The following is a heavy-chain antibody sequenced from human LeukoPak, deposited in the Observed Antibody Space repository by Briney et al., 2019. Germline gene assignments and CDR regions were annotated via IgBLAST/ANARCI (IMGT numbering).Heavy chain of an antibody. J-gene: IGHJ4*02. V-gene: IGHV3-48*03. CDR3: ARLGVTRPGY. CDR2: ISSSGSTV. Sequence: SGGSLRLSCAVSGFIFSSYEMNWVRQAPGKGLEWVSYISSSGSTVYYADSVKGRFTISRDNAKNSLLLQMNSLRAEDTAVYYCARLGVTRPGYWGQGTLVTVSS. D-gene: IGHD3-3*01. CDR1: GFIFSSYE.